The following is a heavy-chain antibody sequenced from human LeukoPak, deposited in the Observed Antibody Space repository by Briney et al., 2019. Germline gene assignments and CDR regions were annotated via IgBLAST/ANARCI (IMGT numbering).Heavy chain of an antibody. V-gene: IGHV1-18*01. CDR3: ARSTRGSEFDY. Sequence: ASVKVSCKASGGTFSSYAISWLRQAPGQGLEWMGWISAYNGNTNYAQKLQGRVTMTTDTSTSTAYMELRSLRSDDTAVYYCARSTRGSEFDYWGQGTLVTVSS. CDR2: ISAYNGNT. D-gene: IGHD3-10*01. J-gene: IGHJ4*02. CDR1: GGTFSSYA.